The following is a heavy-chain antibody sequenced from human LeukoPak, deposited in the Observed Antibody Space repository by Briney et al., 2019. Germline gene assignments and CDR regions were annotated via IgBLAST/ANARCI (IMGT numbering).Heavy chain of an antibody. D-gene: IGHD6-13*01. CDR2: IKQDGSER. CDR3: ARGGAKSSSWYSYYYYYGMDV. J-gene: IGHJ6*02. V-gene: IGHV3-7*01. CDR1: GFTFSNYW. Sequence: GGSLRLSCAASGFTFSNYWMTWVRQAPGKGLEWVANIKQDGSERYYVDSVKGRFTIPRDNAKNSLYLQMNSLRAEDTAVYYCARGGAKSSSWYSYYYYYGMDVWGQGTTVTVSS.